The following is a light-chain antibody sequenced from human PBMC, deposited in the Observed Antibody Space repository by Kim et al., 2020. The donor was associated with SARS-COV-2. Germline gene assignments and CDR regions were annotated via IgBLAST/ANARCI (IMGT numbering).Light chain of an antibody. Sequence: SASVGDRVTITCRASQSISSWLAWYQQKPGKAPKLLIYDASSLESGVPSRFSGSGSGTEFTLTISSLQPDDFATYYCQQYNSYWGTFGQGTKLEI. J-gene: IGKJ2*01. CDR2: DAS. V-gene: IGKV1-5*01. CDR3: QQYNSYWGT. CDR1: QSISSW.